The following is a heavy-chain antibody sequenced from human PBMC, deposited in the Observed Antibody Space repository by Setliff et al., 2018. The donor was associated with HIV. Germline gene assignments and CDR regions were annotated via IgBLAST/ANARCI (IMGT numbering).Heavy chain of an antibody. J-gene: IGHJ4*02. CDR2: IYHTGST. V-gene: IGHV4-39*01. CDR1: GGSINSTSYY. D-gene: IGHD6-19*01. Sequence: SETLSLTCTVPGGSINSTSYYWGWIRHPPGNGLEWIESIYHTGSTYYKPSLKRRVTISVDTSKNQFSLRLTSVTAADTAVYYCARGVRDTSGWSSYYFDYWGQGTLVTVSS. CDR3: ARGVRDTSGWSSYYFDY.